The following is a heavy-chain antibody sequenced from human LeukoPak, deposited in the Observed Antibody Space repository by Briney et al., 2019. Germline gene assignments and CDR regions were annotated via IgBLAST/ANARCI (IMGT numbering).Heavy chain of an antibody. CDR2: IYTSGST. Sequence: SQTLSLTCTVSGGSISSGSYYWSWIRQPAGKGLEWIGRIYTSGSTNYNPSLKSRVTISVDTSKNRFYLKLSSVTAADTAVYYCARRSVVIIPPFYYYYMDVWGKGTTVTVSS. J-gene: IGHJ6*03. CDR1: GGSISSGSYY. V-gene: IGHV4-61*02. D-gene: IGHD3-3*01. CDR3: ARRSVVIIPPFYYYYMDV.